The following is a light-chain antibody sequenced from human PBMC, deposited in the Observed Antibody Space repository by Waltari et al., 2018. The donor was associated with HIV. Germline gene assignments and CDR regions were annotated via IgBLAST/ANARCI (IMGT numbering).Light chain of an antibody. CDR2: AAS. Sequence: ETVMTQSPDSLSVSPGATATLSCRASQSVGNKLAWYHQTLGRAPRLFVYAASTRATGVPVKFRGTGSGTEFTLTISSLQSEDLGVYFCQQYMSWPRTFGQGTKVEIK. CDR3: QQYMSWPRT. V-gene: IGKV3-15*01. CDR1: QSVGNK. J-gene: IGKJ1*01.